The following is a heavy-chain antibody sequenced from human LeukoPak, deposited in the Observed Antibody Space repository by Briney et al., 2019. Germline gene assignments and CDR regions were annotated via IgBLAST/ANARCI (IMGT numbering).Heavy chain of an antibody. CDR3: ARGKWELLFPWDY. CDR2: INPNSGGT. V-gene: IGHV1-2*02. J-gene: IGHJ4*02. CDR1: GYTFTGYY. Sequence: GASVKVSCKASGYTFTGYYMHRVRQAPGQGLEWMGWINPNSGGTNYAQKFQGRVTMTRDTSISTAYMELSRLRSDDTAVYYCARGKWELLFPWDYWGQGTLVTVSS. D-gene: IGHD1-26*01.